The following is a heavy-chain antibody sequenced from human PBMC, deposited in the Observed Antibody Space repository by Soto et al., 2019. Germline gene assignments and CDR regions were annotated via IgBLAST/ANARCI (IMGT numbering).Heavy chain of an antibody. CDR3: AREPGYSYGLGYYYYYGMDV. Sequence: SETLSLTCTVSGGSISSYYWSWIRQPPGKGLEWIGYIYYSGSTNYNPSLKSRVTISVDTSKNQFSLKLSSATAADTAVYYCAREPGYSYGLGYYYYYGMDVWGQGTTVTVSS. D-gene: IGHD5-18*01. V-gene: IGHV4-59*01. CDR1: GGSISSYY. CDR2: IYYSGST. J-gene: IGHJ6*02.